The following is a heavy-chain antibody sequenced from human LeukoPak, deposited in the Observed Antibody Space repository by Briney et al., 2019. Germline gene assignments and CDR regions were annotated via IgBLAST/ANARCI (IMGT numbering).Heavy chain of an antibody. D-gene: IGHD2-15*01. J-gene: IGHJ4*02. V-gene: IGHV4-59*01. CDR2: IYYSGST. CDR1: GGSISSYY. CDR3: ARGVVVAAFDY. Sequence: SETLSLTCTVSGGSISSYYWSWIRQPPGKGLEWIGYIYYSGSTNYNPSFKSRVTISVDTSKNQFSLKLSSVTAADTAVYYCARGVVVAAFDYWGQGTLVTVSS.